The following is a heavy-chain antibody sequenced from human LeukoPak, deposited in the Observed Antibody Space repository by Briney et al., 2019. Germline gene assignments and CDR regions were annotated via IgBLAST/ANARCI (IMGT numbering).Heavy chain of an antibody. J-gene: IGHJ5*02. V-gene: IGHV1-24*01. CDR1: GYTLTELS. D-gene: IGHD3-22*01. Sequence: EASVKVSCKVSGYTLTELSMHWVRQAPGKGLEWMGGFDPKDGETIYAQKFQGRVTMTEDTSADTAYMELSSLRSEDTAVYYCATDLGDSSGYYNWFDPWGQGTLVTVSS. CDR2: FDPKDGET. CDR3: ATDLGDSSGYYNWFDP.